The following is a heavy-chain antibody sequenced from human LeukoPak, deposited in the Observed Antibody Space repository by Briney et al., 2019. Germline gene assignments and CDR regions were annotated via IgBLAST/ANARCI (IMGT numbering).Heavy chain of an antibody. CDR2: ISSGSSTI. Sequence: GGSLRLSCAASGFTFSNAWMSWVRQAPGKGLEWVSYISSGSSTIYYADSVKGRFTISRDNAKNSLYLQMNSLRAEDTAVYYCARDFDYWGQGALVTVSS. CDR3: ARDFDY. J-gene: IGHJ4*02. CDR1: GFTFSNAW. V-gene: IGHV3-11*04.